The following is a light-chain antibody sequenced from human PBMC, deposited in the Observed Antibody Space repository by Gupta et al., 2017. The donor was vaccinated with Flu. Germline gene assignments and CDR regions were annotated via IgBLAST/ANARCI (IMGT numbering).Light chain of an antibody. J-gene: IGKJ2*01. Sequence: EVVLTQSPGTLSLSLGETATLSCRASPSIDSKYLAWYQQKRGLAPRLLIFGASSRATDIPDRFTGSGSGTDFTLTIDRLESEDFAVYYCQYDGTSLYTFGQGTKLEI. CDR3: QYDGTSLYT. V-gene: IGKV3-20*01. CDR1: PSIDSKY. CDR2: GAS.